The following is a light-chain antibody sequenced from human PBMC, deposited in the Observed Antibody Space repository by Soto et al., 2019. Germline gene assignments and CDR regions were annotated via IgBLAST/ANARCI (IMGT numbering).Light chain of an antibody. Sequence: EIVMTQSPATLSVSPGERATLSCRASQSVNSNLAWYQQKPGQAPRLLIYGASSRATGIPARFSGSGSGTEFTLTISSLQPEDVATYYCQKYNSAPITFGQGTRLEIK. V-gene: IGKV3-15*01. CDR3: QKYNSAPIT. CDR1: QSVNSN. J-gene: IGKJ5*01. CDR2: GAS.